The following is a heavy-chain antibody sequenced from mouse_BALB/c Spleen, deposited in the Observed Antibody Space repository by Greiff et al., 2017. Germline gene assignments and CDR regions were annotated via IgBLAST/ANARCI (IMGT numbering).Heavy chain of an antibody. V-gene: IGHV1-7*01. CDR2: INPSTGYT. D-gene: IGHD2-4*01. CDR3: ARSTMITKTY. CDR1: GYTFTSYW. J-gene: IGHJ3*01. Sequence: VQRVESGAELAKPGASVKMSCKASGYTFTSYWMHWVKQRPGQGLEWIGYINPSTGYTEYNQKFKDKATLTADKSSSTAYMQLSSLTSEDSAVYYCARSTMITKTYWGQGTLVTVSA.